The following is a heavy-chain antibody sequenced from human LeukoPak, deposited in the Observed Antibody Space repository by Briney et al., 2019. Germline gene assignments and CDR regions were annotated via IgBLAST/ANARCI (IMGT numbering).Heavy chain of an antibody. Sequence: PSETLSLTCNVPGGSISTSSYYWGWIRQPPGKGPEWIGSVYYSGNIYYSPSLKSRVTISVDTSKNQFSLKLSAVTAADTAVYYCARRGGSKIDYWGQGTLVTVSS. V-gene: IGHV4-39*01. CDR3: ARRGGSKIDY. J-gene: IGHJ4*02. CDR1: GGSISTSSYY. D-gene: IGHD3-3*01. CDR2: VYYSGNI.